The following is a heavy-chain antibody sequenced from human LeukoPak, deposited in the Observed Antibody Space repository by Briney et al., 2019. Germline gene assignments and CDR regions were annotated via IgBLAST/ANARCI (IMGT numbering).Heavy chain of an antibody. CDR2: IIPILGIA. J-gene: IGHJ4*02. CDR3: ARDDRYYYDSSGYYFG. D-gene: IGHD3-22*01. V-gene: IGHV1-69*04. CDR1: GGTFSSYT. Sequence: ASVKVSCKASGGTFSSYTISWVRQAPGQGLEWMGRIIPILGIANYAQKLQGRVTITADKSTSTAYMELSSLRSEDTAVYYCARDDRYYYDSSGYYFGWGQGTLVTVSS.